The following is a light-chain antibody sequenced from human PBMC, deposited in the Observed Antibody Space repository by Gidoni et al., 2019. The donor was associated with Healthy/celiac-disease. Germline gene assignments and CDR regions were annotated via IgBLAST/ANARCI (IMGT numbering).Light chain of an antibody. V-gene: IGKV4-1*01. CDR2: WAS. CDR3: QQYYSTPLT. Sequence: DIVMTQSPDSLAVSLGERATINCKSSQSVLYSSNNKNYLDWFQQKPGQPPKLLIYWASTRESGVPDRFSGSGSGTDFTLTISSLQAEDVAVYYCQQYYSTPLTFGGXTKVEIK. CDR1: QSVLYSSNNKNY. J-gene: IGKJ4*01.